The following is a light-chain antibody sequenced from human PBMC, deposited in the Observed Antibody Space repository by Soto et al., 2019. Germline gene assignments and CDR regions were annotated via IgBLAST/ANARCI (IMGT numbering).Light chain of an antibody. CDR3: QQYNNWPPLT. CDR2: GAS. J-gene: IGKJ4*01. CDR1: QSVSTN. V-gene: IGKV3-15*01. Sequence: EIVMTQSPATLSVSPGERATLSCRASQSVSTNLAWYQQKPGQAPRPLIYGASTRATGVPARFSGSGSGTEFTLTISRLQSEDFAVYYCQQYNNWPPLTFGGGTTVDIK.